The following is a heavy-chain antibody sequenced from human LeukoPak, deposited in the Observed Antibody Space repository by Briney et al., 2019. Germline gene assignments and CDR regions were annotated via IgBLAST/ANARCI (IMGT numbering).Heavy chain of an antibody. CDR3: ARGGRGPAAVVAPRSFDI. CDR2: IYTGGNS. Sequence: GGSLRLSCAASGFTVSSTHMVWVRQAPGKGLEWVSVIYTGGNSYYAGSVQGRFIISRDISKNTLYLQMNSLRAEDSALYYCARGGRGPAAVVAPRSFDIWGQGTMVTVSS. V-gene: IGHV3-53*01. CDR1: GFTVSSTH. D-gene: IGHD3-22*01. J-gene: IGHJ3*02.